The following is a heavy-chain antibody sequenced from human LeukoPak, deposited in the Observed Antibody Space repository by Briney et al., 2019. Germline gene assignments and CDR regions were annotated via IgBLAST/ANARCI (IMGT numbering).Heavy chain of an antibody. CDR3: ARVILVPAAIRHGMDV. J-gene: IGHJ6*04. Sequence: SETLSLTCAVYGGSFSGYYWSWIRQPPGKGLERIGEINHSGSTNYNPSLKSRVTISVDTSKNQFSLKLSSVTAADTAVYYCARVILVPAAIRHGMDVWGKGTTVTVSS. D-gene: IGHD2-2*01. CDR2: INHSGST. V-gene: IGHV4-34*01. CDR1: GGSFSGYY.